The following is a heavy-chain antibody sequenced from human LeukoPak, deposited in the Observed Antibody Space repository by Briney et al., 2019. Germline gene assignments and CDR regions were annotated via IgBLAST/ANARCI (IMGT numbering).Heavy chain of an antibody. V-gene: IGHV5-51*01. J-gene: IGHJ4*02. Sequence: GESLKISCQVSGYSFTNYWIGWVRQMPGKGLESMGIIYPADSDTTYSPSFQGQVTISADKSISTAYLQWSSLKASDTAMYYCARLHSGTYLGDYWGQGTLVTVSS. CDR3: ARLHSGTYLGDY. CDR2: IYPADSDT. D-gene: IGHD1-26*01. CDR1: GYSFTNYW.